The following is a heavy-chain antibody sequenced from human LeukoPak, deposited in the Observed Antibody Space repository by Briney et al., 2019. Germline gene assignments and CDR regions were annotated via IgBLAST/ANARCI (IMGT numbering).Heavy chain of an antibody. Sequence: SETLSLTCAVYGGSFSGYDWSWIRQPPGKGLEWIGEINHSGSTNYNPSLKSRVTISVDTSKNQFSLKLSSVTAADTAVYYCARGVTIFGVVISDYWGQGTLVTVSS. J-gene: IGHJ4*02. CDR1: GGSFSGYD. V-gene: IGHV4-34*01. D-gene: IGHD3-3*01. CDR2: INHSGST. CDR3: ARGVTIFGVVISDY.